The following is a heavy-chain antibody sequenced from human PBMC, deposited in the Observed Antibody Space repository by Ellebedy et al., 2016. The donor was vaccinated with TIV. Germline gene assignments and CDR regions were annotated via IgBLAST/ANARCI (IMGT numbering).Heavy chain of an antibody. CDR2: IYYSGST. J-gene: IGHJ5*02. V-gene: IGHV4-39*01. CDR3: ARGRRGSSWSLPTNKYNWFDP. Sequence: MPSETLSLTCTVSAGSISSSSYYWGWIRQPPGKGLEWIGIIYYSGSTYYNPSLKSRVTISVDTSKNQFSLKLSSVTAADTAVYYCARGRRGSSWSLPTNKYNWFDPWGQGTLVTVSS. D-gene: IGHD6-13*01. CDR1: AGSISSSSYY.